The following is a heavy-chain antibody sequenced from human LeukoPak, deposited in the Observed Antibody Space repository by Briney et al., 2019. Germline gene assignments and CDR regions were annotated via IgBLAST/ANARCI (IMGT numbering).Heavy chain of an antibody. CDR3: ARAIVVPAAIYYFDY. Sequence: PSETLSLTCTVSGGSISSYYWSWIRQPPGKGLEWIGYIYYSGSTNYNPSLKSRVTISVDTSKNQFSLKLSSVTAADTAVYYCARAIVVPAAIYYFDYWGQGTPVTVSS. V-gene: IGHV4-59*01. CDR1: GGSISSYY. J-gene: IGHJ4*02. CDR2: IYYSGST. D-gene: IGHD2-2*02.